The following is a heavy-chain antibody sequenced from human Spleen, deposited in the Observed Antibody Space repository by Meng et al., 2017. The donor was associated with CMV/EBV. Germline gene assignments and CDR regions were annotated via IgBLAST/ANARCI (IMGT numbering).Heavy chain of an antibody. V-gene: IGHV3-23*05. D-gene: IGHD3-3*01. Sequence: GESLKISCAASGFTFSSSAMSWVRQAPGKGLEWVSVIYSTGSSTYYADSVKGRFTISRANSKNTLYLQMNFLTPEDTAVYYCAKNAGVNYDFWSGLRFQHWGPGTLVTVSS. J-gene: IGHJ1*01. CDR1: GFTFSSSA. CDR3: AKNAGVNYDFWSGLRFQH. CDR2: IYSTGSST.